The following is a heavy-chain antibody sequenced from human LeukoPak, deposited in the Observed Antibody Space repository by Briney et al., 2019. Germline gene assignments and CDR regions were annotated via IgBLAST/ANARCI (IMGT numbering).Heavy chain of an antibody. J-gene: IGHJ4*02. D-gene: IGHD5-12*01. Sequence: PGESLKISCKGSGYSFTSYWIGWVRQMPGKGLEWMGIIYPGDSDTRYSPSFQGQVTISADKSISTAYLQWSSLKASDTAMYYCARRSDLRGYSGYDFDYWGQGTLVTVSS. V-gene: IGHV5-51*01. CDR1: GYSFTSYW. CDR3: ARRSDLRGYSGYDFDY. CDR2: IYPGDSDT.